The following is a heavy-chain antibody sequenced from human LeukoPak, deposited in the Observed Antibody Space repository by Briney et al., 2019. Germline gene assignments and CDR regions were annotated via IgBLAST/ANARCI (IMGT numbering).Heavy chain of an antibody. CDR3: ARDTDGGSSIDY. J-gene: IGHJ4*02. CDR2: IWYDGSNK. Sequence: GGSLRLSCAASGFTFSSYGMHWVRQAPGKGLEWVAVIWYDGSNKYYADSVKGRFTISRDNSKNTLYLQMNSLRAEDTAVYYCARDTDGGSSIDYWGQGTLVTVPS. CDR1: GFTFSSYG. D-gene: IGHD1-26*01. V-gene: IGHV3-33*01.